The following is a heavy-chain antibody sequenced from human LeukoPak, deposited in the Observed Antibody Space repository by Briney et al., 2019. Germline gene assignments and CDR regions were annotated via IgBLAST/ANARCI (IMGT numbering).Heavy chain of an antibody. Sequence: ASVKVSCKVSGYTLTDLSIHWVRQAPGKGPEWMGGFDPAEGKTIYAQKFQGRVIMTEDTSTDTVYMELSSLRSEDTAVYYCTTDIDYGLREDDCWGQGTLVTVSS. V-gene: IGHV1-24*01. CDR3: TTDIDYGLREDDC. CDR1: GYTLTDLS. J-gene: IGHJ4*02. CDR2: FDPAEGKT. D-gene: IGHD4-17*01.